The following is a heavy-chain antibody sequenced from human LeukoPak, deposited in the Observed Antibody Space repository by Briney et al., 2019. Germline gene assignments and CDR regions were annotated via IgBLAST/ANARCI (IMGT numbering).Heavy chain of an antibody. D-gene: IGHD2-8*01. CDR3: ARARPPSGSIVRNGGNNWFDP. CDR2: MNPNSGNT. CDR1: GYTFTSYD. V-gene: IGHV1-8*01. J-gene: IGHJ5*02. Sequence: ASVKVSCKASGYTFTSYDINWVRQATGQGLEWMGWMNPNSGNTGYAQKFQGRVTMTRNTSISTAYMELSSLRSEDTAVYYCARARPPSGSIVRNGGNNWFDPWGQGTLVTVSS.